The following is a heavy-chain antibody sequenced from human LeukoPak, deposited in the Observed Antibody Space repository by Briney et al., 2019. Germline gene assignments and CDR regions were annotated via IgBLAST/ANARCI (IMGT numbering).Heavy chain of an antibody. CDR1: GFIFSSYG. V-gene: IGHV3-30*02. Sequence: GGSLRLSCAASGFIFSSYGMHWVRQAPGKGLEWVALIRYDGSETYYVDSVKGRLTISRDNSKNTLYLQMNSLRAEDTAVYYCAKDKIAVRPGGFDPWGQGTLVTVSS. CDR2: IRYDGSET. CDR3: AKDKIAVRPGGFDP. D-gene: IGHD6-6*01. J-gene: IGHJ5*02.